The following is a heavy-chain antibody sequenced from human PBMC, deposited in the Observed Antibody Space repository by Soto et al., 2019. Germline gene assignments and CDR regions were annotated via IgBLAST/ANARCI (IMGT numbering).Heavy chain of an antibody. Sequence: QVQLVESGGGVVQPGRSLRLSCAASGFTFSSYGMNWVRQAPGKGLEWVAVIWNDGSNKYYADSVKGRFTISRDNSKNPLYLKMSSRSAEDTVLYYCARVGREYSSWYGLAFFDFWGQGTLVTVSS. CDR2: IWNDGSNK. J-gene: IGHJ4*02. V-gene: IGHV3-33*01. D-gene: IGHD6-6*01. CDR1: GFTFSSYG. CDR3: ARVGREYSSWYGLAFFDF.